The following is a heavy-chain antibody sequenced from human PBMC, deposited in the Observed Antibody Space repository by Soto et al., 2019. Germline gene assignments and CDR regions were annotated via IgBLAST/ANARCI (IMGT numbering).Heavy chain of an antibody. CDR2: IYWDDDK. CDR1: GFSLSSIGMG. V-gene: IGHV2-5*02. CDR3: ARITRGVYDLDRLWEIFDC. D-gene: IGHD5-12*01. Sequence: QITVKESGLTLVKPTETLTLTCTFSGFSLSSIGMGVGWIRQPPGKALEWLTLIYWDDDKRYSPSLSSRLTITKDTSKNQVYLIMSRMYTVITATYYFARITRGVYDLDRLWEIFDCWGKRALVTVS. J-gene: IGHJ4*02.